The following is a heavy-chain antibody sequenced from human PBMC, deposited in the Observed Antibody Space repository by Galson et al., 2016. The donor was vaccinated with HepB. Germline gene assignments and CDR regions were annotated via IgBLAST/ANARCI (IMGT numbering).Heavy chain of an antibody. Sequence: SLRLSCAASGFTSSDYGIHWVRQAPGKGLEWVAVLSFNGINKYYADSVRGRFTISRDNSKNTVYLQMNSLRAEDTAVYYCAKDAYTWRWLLSFFPDYWGQGTLVTVSS. V-gene: IGHV3-30*18. D-gene: IGHD5-24*01. CDR2: LSFNGINK. CDR3: AKDAYTWRWLLSFFPDY. CDR1: GFTSSDYG. J-gene: IGHJ4*02.